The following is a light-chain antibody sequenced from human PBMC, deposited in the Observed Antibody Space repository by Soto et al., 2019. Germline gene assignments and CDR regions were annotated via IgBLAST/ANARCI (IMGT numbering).Light chain of an antibody. CDR2: GAS. CDR3: QQYNNWPQT. J-gene: IGKJ2*01. Sequence: EIVMTQSPATLSVSPGERATLSCRASQSVSSNLAWYQQKPGQAPSLLIYGASTRATSIPARFSGSGSGTEFTLTISSLQSEDFAVYYCQQYNNWPQTFGQGTKLEI. V-gene: IGKV3-15*01. CDR1: QSVSSN.